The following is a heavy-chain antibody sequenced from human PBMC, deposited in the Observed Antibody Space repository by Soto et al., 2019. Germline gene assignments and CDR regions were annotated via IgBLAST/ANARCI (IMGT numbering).Heavy chain of an antibody. CDR2: INAGNGNT. D-gene: IGHD1-20*01. Sequence: GASVKVSCKASGYTFTSYAMHWVRQAPGQMLELMGWINAGNGNTKYSQKFQGRVTITRDTSASTAYMELSSLRSEDTAVYYCARGITLPTPLDYWGQGTLVTVSS. V-gene: IGHV1-3*01. CDR1: GYTFTSYA. J-gene: IGHJ4*02. CDR3: ARGITLPTPLDY.